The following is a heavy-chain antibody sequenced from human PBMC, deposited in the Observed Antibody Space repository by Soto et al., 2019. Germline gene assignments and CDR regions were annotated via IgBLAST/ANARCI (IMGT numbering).Heavy chain of an antibody. J-gene: IGHJ5*02. CDR3: AKGPWGNYRYTLDH. CDR1: GFTFSNYW. CDR2: INSDGSST. D-gene: IGHD3-16*02. Sequence: EVQLVESGGGVVQPGGSLRLSCAASGFTFSNYWMHWVRQAPGKGLVWVSHINSDGSSTSYADSAKGRFTISRDNAKHTLYLQMNSLRSEDTAVYYCAKGPWGNYRYTLDHWGQGTLVTVSS. V-gene: IGHV3-74*01.